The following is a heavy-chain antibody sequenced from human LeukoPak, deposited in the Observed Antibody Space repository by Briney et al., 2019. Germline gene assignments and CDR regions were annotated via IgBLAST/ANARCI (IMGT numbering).Heavy chain of an antibody. CDR2: IKQDGSEK. CDR3: ARVGGYSYGRYYYYYGMDV. V-gene: IGHV3-7*03. D-gene: IGHD5-18*01. Sequence: GGSLRLSCSASGFPFSSYAMHWVRQAPGKGLEWVANIKQDGSEKYYVDSVKGRFTISRDNAKNSLYLQMNSLRAEDTAVYYCARVGGYSYGRYYYYYGMDVWGQGTTVTVSS. J-gene: IGHJ6*02. CDR1: GFPFSSYA.